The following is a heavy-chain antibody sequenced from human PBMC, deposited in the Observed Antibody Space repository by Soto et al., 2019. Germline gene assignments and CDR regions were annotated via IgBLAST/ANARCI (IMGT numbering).Heavy chain of an antibody. Sequence: ASVKVSCKASGYTFTSYYMHWVRQAPGQGPEWMGIINPSCGSTSYAQKFQGRVTMTRDTSTSTAYMELRSLRSDDTAVYYCARGGPLAAAGTDYWGQGQWSPSPQ. V-gene: IGHV1-46*01. J-gene: IGHJ4*02. D-gene: IGHD6-13*01. CDR3: ARGGPLAAAGTDY. CDR2: INPSCGST. CDR1: GYTFTSYY.